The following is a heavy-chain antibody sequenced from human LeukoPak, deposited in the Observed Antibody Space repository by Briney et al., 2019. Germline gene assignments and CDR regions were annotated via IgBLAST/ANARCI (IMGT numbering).Heavy chain of an antibody. CDR2: MSFDGSHE. CDR3: ARGGKCSDGKCYLIDY. V-gene: IGHV3-30*03. D-gene: IGHD2-15*01. CDR1: GFTFSSYS. Sequence: GGSLRLSCAASGFTFSSYSMNWVRQAPGKGLEWVAIMSFDGSHERYGDSVKGRFTLSRDNSKNTLYLQINSLRTEDTAVYYCARGGKCSDGKCYLIDYWGQGTLVTVSS. J-gene: IGHJ4*02.